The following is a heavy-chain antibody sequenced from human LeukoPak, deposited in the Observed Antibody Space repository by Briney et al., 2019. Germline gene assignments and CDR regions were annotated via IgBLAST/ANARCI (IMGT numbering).Heavy chain of an antibody. D-gene: IGHD1-26*01. CDR3: ARGSGSSGGYYVGDF. CDR1: GFTFSSYA. J-gene: IGHJ4*02. V-gene: IGHV3-23*01. CDR2: ISGSGGST. Sequence: GGSLRLSCAASGFTFSSYAMSWVRQAPGKGLEWVSAISGSGGSTYYADSVKGRFTISRDNAKNTLYLQMNSLRAEDTAVYYCARGSGSSGGYYVGDFWGQGTLVTVSS.